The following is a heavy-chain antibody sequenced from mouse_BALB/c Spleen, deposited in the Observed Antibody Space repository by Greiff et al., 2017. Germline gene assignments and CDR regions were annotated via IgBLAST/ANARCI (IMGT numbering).Heavy chain of an antibody. J-gene: IGHJ3*01. V-gene: IGHV5-17*02. CDR1: GFTFSSFG. D-gene: IGHD2-4*01. CDR3: ARAMITTPFAY. CDR2: ISSGSSTI. Sequence: EVKLVESGGGLVQPGGSRKLSCAASGFTFSSFGMHWVRQAPEKGLEWVAYISSGSSTIYYADTVKGRFTISRDNPKNTLFLQMTSLRSEDTAMYYCARAMITTPFAYWGQGTLVTVSA.